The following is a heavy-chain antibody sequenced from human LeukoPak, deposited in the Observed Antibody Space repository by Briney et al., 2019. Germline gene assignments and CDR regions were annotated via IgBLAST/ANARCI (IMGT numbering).Heavy chain of an antibody. Sequence: PGGSLRLSCAASGFTFNKYWMSWVRQAPGKGLEWVANIKEDGSEKYYVDSVKGRFTISRDNTKNSLYLHMSSLRAEDTAVYYCARDPNGPDIWGQGTMVTVSS. J-gene: IGHJ3*02. CDR3: ARDPNGPDI. V-gene: IGHV3-7*04. D-gene: IGHD2-8*01. CDR2: IKEDGSEK. CDR1: GFTFNKYW.